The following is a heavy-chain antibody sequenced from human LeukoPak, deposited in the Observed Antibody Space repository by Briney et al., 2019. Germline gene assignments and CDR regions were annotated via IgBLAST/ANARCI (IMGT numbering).Heavy chain of an antibody. CDR3: ARGYGNYGY. CDR1: GFILSSYW. Sequence: SGGSLRLSCAASGFILSSYWMSWVRQAPGKGLEWVANIKQDGSEKYYVDSVKGRFTISRENAKNSLYLQMNSLRGEDTAVYYCARGYGNYGYWGQGTLVTVSS. D-gene: IGHD4-11*01. J-gene: IGHJ4*02. CDR2: IKQDGSEK. V-gene: IGHV3-7*01.